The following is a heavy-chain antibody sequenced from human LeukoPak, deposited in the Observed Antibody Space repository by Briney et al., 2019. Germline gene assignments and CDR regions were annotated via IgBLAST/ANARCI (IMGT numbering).Heavy chain of an antibody. CDR1: GDSVSSNDAA. Sequence: SQTLSLTCAISGDSVSSNDAAWNWIRQSPSRGLEWLGRTYFRSKWHRDYAISVETRITINPDTSKNHFPLQLNSVTPEDTAVYYCARVGDGPKPHFDSWGQGTLVTVSS. V-gene: IGHV6-1*01. D-gene: IGHD5-24*01. CDR3: ARVGDGPKPHFDS. J-gene: IGHJ4*02. CDR2: TYFRSKWHR.